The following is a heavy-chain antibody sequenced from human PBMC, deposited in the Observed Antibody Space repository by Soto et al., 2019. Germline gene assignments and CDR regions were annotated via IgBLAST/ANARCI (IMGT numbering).Heavy chain of an antibody. D-gene: IGHD3-16*01. V-gene: IGHV4-59*13. CDR2: IYYSGST. CDR3: ATYDSPYYYMDV. Sequence: TSENLSPTCTVSGGSLSRYFWRWIPQPPGKGLQWIGHIYYSGSTDYNPSLKSRVAISVDASKTHFSLRLNSVTAADAAVYYCATYDSPYYYMDVWGKGTTVTVSS. J-gene: IGHJ6*03. CDR1: GGSLSRYF.